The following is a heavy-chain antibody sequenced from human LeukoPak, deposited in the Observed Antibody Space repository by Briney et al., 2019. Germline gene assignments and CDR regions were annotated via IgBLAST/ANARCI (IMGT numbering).Heavy chain of an antibody. CDR2: ISGSGGST. CDR1: GFTFDDYA. J-gene: IGHJ4*02. Sequence: GGSLRLSCAASGFTFDDYAMHWVRQAPGKGLEWVSAISGSGGSTYYADSVKGRFTISRDNSKNTLYLQMNSLRAEDTAVYYCAKDRHSGSSPFDYWGQGTLVTVSS. D-gene: IGHD1-26*01. V-gene: IGHV3-23*01. CDR3: AKDRHSGSSPFDY.